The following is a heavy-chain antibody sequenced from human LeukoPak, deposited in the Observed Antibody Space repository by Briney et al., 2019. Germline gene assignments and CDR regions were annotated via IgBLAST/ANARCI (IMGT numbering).Heavy chain of an antibody. D-gene: IGHD1-26*01. CDR3: ARFSGSYYGSGAFDI. CDR2: MNPNSGNT. CDR1: GYTFTSDD. Sequence: ASVKVSCKASGYTFTSDDINWVRQATGQGLEWMGWMNPNSGNTGYPQRFQGRVTITRNTSISTAYMELSSLRSEDTAVYYCARFSGSYYGSGAFDIWGQGTIITVSS. V-gene: IGHV1-8*03. J-gene: IGHJ3*02.